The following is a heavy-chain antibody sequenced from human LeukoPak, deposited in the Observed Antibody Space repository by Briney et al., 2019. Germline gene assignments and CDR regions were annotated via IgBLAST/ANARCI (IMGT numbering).Heavy chain of an antibody. CDR3: AVVAATLAY. CDR1: GGSISSGDYY. Sequence: KPSETLSLTCTVSGGSISSGDYYRSWIRQPPGKGLEWIGYIYDSGSTYYNPSLESRVTMSVDTSKNQFSLKLSSVTAADTAVYYCAVVAATLAYWGQGTLVTVSS. J-gene: IGHJ4*02. CDR2: IYDSGST. D-gene: IGHD2-15*01. V-gene: IGHV4-30-4*01.